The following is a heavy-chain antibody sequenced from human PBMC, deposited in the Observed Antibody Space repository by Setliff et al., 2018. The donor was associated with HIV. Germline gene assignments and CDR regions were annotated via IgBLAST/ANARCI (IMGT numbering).Heavy chain of an antibody. CDR1: GESISGSSYS. D-gene: IGHD1-7*01. CDR3: ATNRVGNYPLDY. CDR2: ITYSGSA. V-gene: IGHV4-39*01. Sequence: PSETLSLTCTVSGESISGSSYSWGWIRQPPGKGPEWLGSITYSGSARYKPSLKSRVAISVDMSKYQCSLMVTSLTAADTAVYYCATNRVGNYPLDYWGRGTLVTVSS. J-gene: IGHJ4*02.